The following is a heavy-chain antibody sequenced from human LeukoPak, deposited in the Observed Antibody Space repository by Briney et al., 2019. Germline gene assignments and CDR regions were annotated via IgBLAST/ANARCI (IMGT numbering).Heavy chain of an antibody. CDR1: GGSINNCY. CDR2: IYYTGTT. J-gene: IGHJ3*02. D-gene: IGHD5-12*01. CDR3: ARHAGYTGGAFDI. Sequence: SETLSLTCTLSGGSINNCYLSWVRQSPGKGLEWIGYIYYTGTTNYSPSLKSRVIMSVDTSRNQVSLNLSSVTAADTALYYCARHAGYTGGAFDIWGQGTMVTVSS. V-gene: IGHV4-59*08.